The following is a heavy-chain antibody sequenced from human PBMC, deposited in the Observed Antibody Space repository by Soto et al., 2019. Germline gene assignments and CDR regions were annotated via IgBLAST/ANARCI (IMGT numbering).Heavy chain of an antibody. CDR1: GFTFSSYA. D-gene: IGHD3-22*01. CDR3: AREYRMTVVAPGY. CDR2: ISYDGTDK. Sequence: PGGSLRLSCAASGFTFSSYAMHWVRQTPGKGLEWVALISYDGTDKYYTDSVKGRFTISRDNSKNTLYLQMNSLRAEDTSVYYCAREYRMTVVAPGYWGLGTLVSVS. V-gene: IGHV3-30-3*01. J-gene: IGHJ4*02.